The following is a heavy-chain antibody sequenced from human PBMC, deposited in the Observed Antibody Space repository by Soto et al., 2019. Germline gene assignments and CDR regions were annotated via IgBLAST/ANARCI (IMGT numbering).Heavy chain of an antibody. J-gene: IGHJ4*02. CDR1: GGSISSSNW. V-gene: IGHV4-4*02. CDR2: ICHSGRT. Sequence: QVQLQASGPGLVKPSGTLSLTCVVSGGSISSSNWWSWVRQPPGKGLEWIGEICHSGRTNHNPSLKSRVTMSVDTSKNQFSLILTSVTAADTAVYYCVRLDGVAAGDSAYWGQGTLVTVSS. CDR3: VRLDGVAAGDSAY. D-gene: IGHD6-13*01.